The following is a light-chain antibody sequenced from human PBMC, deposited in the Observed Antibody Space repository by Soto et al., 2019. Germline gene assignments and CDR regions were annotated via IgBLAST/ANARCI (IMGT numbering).Light chain of an antibody. CDR2: DAS. V-gene: IGKV3D-20*01. CDR3: QQYGSSPGT. Sequence: EIVLTQSPATLSLSPGAIATPSCGASRSVSSSYLAWYQQKPGLATRLLIYDASSRATGITDRFSGSGSGTDFTLTISRLEPEDFAVYYWQQYGSSPGTFGQGTKVEIK. CDR1: RSVSSSY. J-gene: IGKJ1*01.